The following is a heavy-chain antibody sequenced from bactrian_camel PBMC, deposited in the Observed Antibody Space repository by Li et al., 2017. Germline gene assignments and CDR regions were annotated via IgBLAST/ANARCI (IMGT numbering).Heavy chain of an antibody. CDR2: ISSGGGTT. CDR3: ANWGDNY. V-gene: IGHV3S1*01. Sequence: HVQLVESGGGLVQPGGSLRLSCAASGFTFSNYAMHWVRQAPGKGLEWVSGISSGGGTTDYADAVKGRFTISRDNAKNTLYLQLNYLKTEDTAMYYCANWGDNYWGQGTQVTVS. D-gene: IGHD5*01. CDR1: GFTFSNYA. J-gene: IGHJ4*01.